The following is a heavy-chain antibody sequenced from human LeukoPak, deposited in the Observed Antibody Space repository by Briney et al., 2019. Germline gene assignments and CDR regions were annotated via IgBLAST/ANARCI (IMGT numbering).Heavy chain of an antibody. Sequence: GGSLRLSCAASGFTFSSYAMHWVRQAPGKGLEWVAVISYDGSNKYYADSVKGRFTISRDNSKNTLYLQMNSLRAEGTAVYYCARAKYSSSWYGGAFDYWGQGTLVTVSS. D-gene: IGHD6-13*01. CDR1: GFTFSSYA. CDR3: ARAKYSSSWYGGAFDY. J-gene: IGHJ4*02. CDR2: ISYDGSNK. V-gene: IGHV3-30-3*01.